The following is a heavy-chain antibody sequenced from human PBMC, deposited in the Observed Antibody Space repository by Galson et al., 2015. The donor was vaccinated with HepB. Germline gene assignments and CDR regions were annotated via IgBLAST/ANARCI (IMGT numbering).Heavy chain of an antibody. J-gene: IGHJ6*03. Sequence: SLRLSCAASGFTFSSYAMSWVRQAPGKGLEWVSAISGSGGSTYYADSVKGRFTISRDNSKNTLYLQMNSLRAEDTAVYYCAKGPEDQLPYYYYYYMDVWGKGTTVTVSS. V-gene: IGHV3-23*01. CDR3: AKGPEDQLPYYYYYYMDV. CDR2: ISGSGGST. CDR1: GFTFSSYA. D-gene: IGHD2-2*01.